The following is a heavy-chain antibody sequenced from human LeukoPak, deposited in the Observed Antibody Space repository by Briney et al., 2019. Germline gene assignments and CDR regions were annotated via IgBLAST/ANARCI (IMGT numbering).Heavy chain of an antibody. CDR2: INPNSGGT. V-gene: IGHV1-2*02. Sequence: ASVKVSCKASGYTFTRYYMHWVRQTPGRGLEWMGWINPNSGGTNYAQKFQGRVTMTRDTSISTAYMELSRLRPDDTAVYYCARGYNWNPFDYWGQGTLVTVSS. CDR3: ARGYNWNPFDY. D-gene: IGHD1-1*01. CDR1: GYTFTRYY. J-gene: IGHJ4*02.